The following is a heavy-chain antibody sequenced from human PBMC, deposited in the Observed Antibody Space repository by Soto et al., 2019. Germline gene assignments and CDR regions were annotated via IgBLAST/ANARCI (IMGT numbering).Heavy chain of an antibody. V-gene: IGHV4-59*01. Sequence: QVQLQESGPGLVKPSETLSLTCTVSGGSISSYYWSWIRQPPGKGLEWIGYIYYSGSTNYNPSLKSRVTISVDTSKNQFSLKLSSVTAADTAVYYCARVPRGGHYYYYYCMDVWGQGTTVTVSS. CDR3: ARVPRGGHYYYYYCMDV. CDR2: IYYSGST. D-gene: IGHD3-10*01. J-gene: IGHJ6*02. CDR1: GGSISSYY.